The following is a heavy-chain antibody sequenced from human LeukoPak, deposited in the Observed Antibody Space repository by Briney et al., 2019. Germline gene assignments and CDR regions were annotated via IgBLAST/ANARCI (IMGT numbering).Heavy chain of an antibody. CDR2: ISGGGDKT. CDR1: GFXFSTSA. D-gene: IGHD5-18*01. V-gene: IGHV3-23*01. J-gene: IGHJ4*02. CDR3: AKEGYNYGYGDY. Sequence: GGSLRLSCAASGFXFSTSAISWVRQAPGKGLEWVSAISGGGDKTYSADSVKGRFTISRDNSKNTLYLQMNSLRAEDTAIYHCAKEGYNYGYGDYWGQGTLVTVSS.